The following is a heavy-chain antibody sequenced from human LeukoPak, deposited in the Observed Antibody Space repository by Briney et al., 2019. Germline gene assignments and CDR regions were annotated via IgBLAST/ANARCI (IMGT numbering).Heavy chain of an antibody. J-gene: IGHJ4*02. CDR1: GFTFSSYG. D-gene: IGHD3-9*01. Sequence: GGSLRLSCAASGFTFSSYGVSWVRQAPGKGLEWVSAISGSGGSTYYADSVKGRFTISRDNSKNTLYLQMNSLRAEDTAVYYCAKDRHYDILTGDYWGQGTLVTVSS. CDR3: AKDRHYDILTGDY. CDR2: ISGSGGST. V-gene: IGHV3-23*01.